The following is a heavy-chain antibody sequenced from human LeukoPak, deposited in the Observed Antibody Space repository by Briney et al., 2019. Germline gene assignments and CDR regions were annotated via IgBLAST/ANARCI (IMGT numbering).Heavy chain of an antibody. CDR3: AQDYGGNRLFDP. CDR2: INTDGSST. Sequence: GGSLRLSCAASGFTFSNAWMHWVRQAPGKGLVWVSRINTDGSSTSYADSVKGRFTISRDNAKNTLYLQMNSLTAEDTAVYYCAQDYGGNRLFDPWGQGTLVTVSS. CDR1: GFTFSNAW. V-gene: IGHV3-74*01. J-gene: IGHJ5*02. D-gene: IGHD4-23*01.